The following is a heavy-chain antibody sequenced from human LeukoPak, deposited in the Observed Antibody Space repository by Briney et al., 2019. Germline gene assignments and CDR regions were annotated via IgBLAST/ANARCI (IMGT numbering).Heavy chain of an antibody. CDR1: GFTFSSYG. Sequence: PGGSLRLSCAASGFTFSSYGMHWVRQAPGKGLEXXXVIWYDGSNKYYADSVKGRFTISRDNSKNTLYLQMNSLRAEDTAVYYCAGSIAVAGTIDYWGQGTLVTVSS. CDR3: AGSIAVAGTIDY. V-gene: IGHV3-33*01. CDR2: IWYDGSNK. D-gene: IGHD6-19*01. J-gene: IGHJ4*02.